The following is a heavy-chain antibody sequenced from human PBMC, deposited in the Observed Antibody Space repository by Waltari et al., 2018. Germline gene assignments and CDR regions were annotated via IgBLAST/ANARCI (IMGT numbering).Heavy chain of an antibody. CDR2: FEPEDGET. D-gene: IGHD2-15*01. J-gene: IGHJ2*01. Sequence: QVQLVQSGAEVKKPGASVKVSCKVSGYTLTELSMPWVRQAPGKGLEWMGGFEPEDGETIYAQKFQGRVTMTEDTSTDTAYMERSSLRSEDTAVYYCAKLYCSGGSCYSRYFDLWGRGTLVTVSS. V-gene: IGHV1-24*01. CDR3: AKLYCSGGSCYSRYFDL. CDR1: GYTLTELS.